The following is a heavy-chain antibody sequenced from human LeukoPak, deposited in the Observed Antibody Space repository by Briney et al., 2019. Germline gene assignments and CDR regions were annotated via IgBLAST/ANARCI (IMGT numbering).Heavy chain of an antibody. CDR3: ARVGSSPHHDAFDI. D-gene: IGHD1-26*01. CDR2: MNPNSGNT. V-gene: IGHV1-8*01. CDR1: GYTFTSYD. J-gene: IGHJ3*02. Sequence: ASAKVACKASGYTFTSYDINWVRQATGQGLEWMGWMNPNSGNTGYAQKFQGRVTMTRNTSISTAYMELSSLRSEDTAVYYCARVGSSPHHDAFDIWGQGTMVTVSS.